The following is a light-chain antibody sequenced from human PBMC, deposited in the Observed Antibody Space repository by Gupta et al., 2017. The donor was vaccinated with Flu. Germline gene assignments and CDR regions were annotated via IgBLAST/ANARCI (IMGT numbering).Light chain of an antibody. CDR2: AVS. CDR3: QQDLLPPWA. CDR1: QSPSGSN. V-gene: IGKV3-20*01. Sequence: ESVFTQSPATLSLSPGERATLACRASQSPSGSNITWYQQKGGQAPRFLIYAVSNRAAGVPDRFSGSGSGTDFNLTISSLEPEDSAVYYCQQDLLPPWAFGQGTKVEIK. J-gene: IGKJ2*01.